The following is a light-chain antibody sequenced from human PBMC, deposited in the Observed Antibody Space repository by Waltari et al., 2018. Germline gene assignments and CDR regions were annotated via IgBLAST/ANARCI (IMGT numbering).Light chain of an antibody. CDR2: YDS. CDR3: QVWHAAIDPGV. V-gene: IGLV3-21*04. Sequence: SYVLTQPPSVSVAPGETARITCGGDNIGSYSVHWYQQKPGQAPVLVIRYDSDRPSGSPGRFSGSNSANTATLTISRVEAGDEANYYCQVWHAAIDPGVFGTGTEVTV. CDR1: NIGSYS. J-gene: IGLJ1*01.